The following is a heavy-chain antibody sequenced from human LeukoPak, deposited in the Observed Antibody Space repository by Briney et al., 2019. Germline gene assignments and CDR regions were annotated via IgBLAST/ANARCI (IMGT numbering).Heavy chain of an antibody. CDR3: ARDLRGDTYYYDSRGPRGFDI. D-gene: IGHD3-22*01. J-gene: IGHJ3*02. CDR1: GGSISSYY. V-gene: IGHV4-4*07. CDR2: IYTSGST. Sequence: SETLSLTCIVSGGSISSYYWGWIRQPAGKGLEWIGRIYTSGSTNYNPSLKSRVTMSVDTSKNQFSLKLSSVTAADTAVYYCARDLRGDTYYYDSRGPRGFDIWGQGTMVTVSS.